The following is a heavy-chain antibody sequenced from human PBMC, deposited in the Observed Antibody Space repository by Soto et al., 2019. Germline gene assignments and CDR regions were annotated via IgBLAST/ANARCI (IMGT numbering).Heavy chain of an antibody. CDR3: ARRAYSTEDLDY. J-gene: IGHJ4*02. CDR2: IFPGDSDT. D-gene: IGHD6-13*01. Sequence: LGESLKISCEGSVYTFTSYWIAWVRQMPGKGLEWMGIIFPGDSDTRYNPSFQGQVTISADKSIRTAYLQWSSLKASDTALYYCARRAYSTEDLDYWGQGTPVTVSS. V-gene: IGHV5-51*01. CDR1: VYTFTSYW.